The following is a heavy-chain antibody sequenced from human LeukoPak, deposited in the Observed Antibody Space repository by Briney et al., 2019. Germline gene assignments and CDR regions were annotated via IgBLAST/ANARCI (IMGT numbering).Heavy chain of an antibody. D-gene: IGHD5-18*01. Sequence: PGGSLRLSCAASGLTFSSYSMNWVRQAPGKGLEWVSSISSSSSYIYYADSVKGRFTISRDNAKSSLYLQMNSLRAEDTAVYYCARDVDTAMVDYWGQGTLVTVSS. J-gene: IGHJ4*02. CDR1: GLTFSSYS. CDR2: ISSSSSYI. V-gene: IGHV3-21*01. CDR3: ARDVDTAMVDY.